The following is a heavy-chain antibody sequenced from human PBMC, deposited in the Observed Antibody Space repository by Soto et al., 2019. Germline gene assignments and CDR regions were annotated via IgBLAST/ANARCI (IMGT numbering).Heavy chain of an antibody. J-gene: IGHJ1*01. V-gene: IGHV1-69*13. CDR3: ASPPRIAVAGDAEYFQH. CDR2: VIPIFGTA. Sequence: SVKVSCKASGGTFSSYAISWVRQAPGQGLEWMGGVIPIFGTANYAQKFQGRVTITADESTSTAYMELSSLRSEDTAVYYCASPPRIAVAGDAEYFQHWGQGTLVTVSS. D-gene: IGHD6-19*01. CDR1: GGTFSSYA.